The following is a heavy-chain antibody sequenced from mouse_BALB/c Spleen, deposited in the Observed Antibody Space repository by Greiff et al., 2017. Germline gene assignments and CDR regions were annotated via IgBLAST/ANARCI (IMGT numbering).Heavy chain of an antibody. D-gene: IGHD4-1*01. J-gene: IGHJ3*01. V-gene: IGHV1-87*01. CDR3: ARNVLANWDGFDY. CDR2: IYPGDGDT. Sequence: VQLQQSGAELARPGASVKLSCKASGYTFTSYWMQWVKQRPGQGLEWIGAIYPGDGDTRYTQKFKGKATLTADKSSSTAYMQLSSLASEDSAVYYCARNVLANWDGFDYWGQGTLVTVSA. CDR1: GYTFTSYW.